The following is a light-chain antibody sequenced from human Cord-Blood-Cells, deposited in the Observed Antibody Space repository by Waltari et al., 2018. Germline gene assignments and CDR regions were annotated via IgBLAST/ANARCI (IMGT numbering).Light chain of an antibody. CDR3: CSYAGSSTWV. V-gene: IGLV2-23*01. J-gene: IGLJ3*02. Sequence: QSALTQPASVSGSPGQSITIPCTGTSRDVGSYNLFAWYQQHPAKAPNLMIYEGSKRPSGVSNRFSGSKSGNTASLTISGLQAEDEADYYCCSYAGSSTWVFGGGTKLTVL. CDR2: EGS. CDR1: SRDVGSYNL.